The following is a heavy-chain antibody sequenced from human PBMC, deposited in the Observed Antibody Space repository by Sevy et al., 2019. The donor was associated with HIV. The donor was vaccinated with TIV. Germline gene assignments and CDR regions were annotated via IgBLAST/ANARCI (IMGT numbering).Heavy chain of an antibody. Sequence: ASVKVSCKASGGTFSSYAISWVRQAPGQGLEWMGGIIPIFGTANYAQNFQGRVTITADKSTSTAYMELSSLRSEDTAVYYCARNRGGQGYEVSSWFDPWGQGTLVTVSS. CDR1: GGTFSSYA. V-gene: IGHV1-69*06. D-gene: IGHD5-12*01. J-gene: IGHJ5*02. CDR3: ARNRGGQGYEVSSWFDP. CDR2: IIPIFGTA.